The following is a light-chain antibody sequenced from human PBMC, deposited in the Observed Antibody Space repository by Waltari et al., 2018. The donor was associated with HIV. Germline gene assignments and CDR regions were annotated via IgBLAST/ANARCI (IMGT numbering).Light chain of an antibody. CDR1: SLRNYY. Sequence: SSELTQDPAVSVALGQTVRITCQGTSLRNYYASWYQQKPGQAPLLVVYGNDKRPPGIPDRFSGSSSGNTASLTITGAQAEDEADYYCNSRDNNGHHLVFAPGTTVTVL. V-gene: IGLV3-19*01. CDR3: NSRDNNGHHLV. CDR2: GND. J-gene: IGLJ1*01.